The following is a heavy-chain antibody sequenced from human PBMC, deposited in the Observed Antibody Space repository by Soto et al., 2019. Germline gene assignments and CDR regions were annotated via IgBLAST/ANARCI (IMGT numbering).Heavy chain of an antibody. D-gene: IGHD4-17*01. CDR3: ARIYGDYTNYYYYGMDV. CDR2: IYPGDSDT. Sequence: PGESLKISCKGSGYSFTSYWIGWVRQMPGKGLEWMGIIYPGDSDTRYSPSFQGQVTISADKSISTAYLQWSSLKASDTAMYYCARIYGDYTNYYYYGMDVWGQGTTVTVSS. J-gene: IGHJ6*02. CDR1: GYSFTSYW. V-gene: IGHV5-51*01.